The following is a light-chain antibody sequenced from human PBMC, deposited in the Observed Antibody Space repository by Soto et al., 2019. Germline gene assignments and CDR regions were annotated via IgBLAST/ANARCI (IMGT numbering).Light chain of an antibody. CDR2: TTS. J-gene: IGKJ1*01. CDR3: QQSYTTPWT. V-gene: IGKV1-39*01. Sequence: TQSPGILSLSPGERASRSCGSSQSITSSFLAWYQQKPGRAPRLLIYTTSSLQSGVPSKFSGSASGTDFTLTISSLQPEDFATYYCQQSYTTPWTFGQGTKVDIK. CDR1: QSITSSF.